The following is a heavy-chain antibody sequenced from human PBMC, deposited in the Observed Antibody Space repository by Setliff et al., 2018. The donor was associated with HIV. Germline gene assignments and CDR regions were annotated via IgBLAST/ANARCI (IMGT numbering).Heavy chain of an antibody. CDR3: ATSRVVVLRFDP. D-gene: IGHD3-22*01. J-gene: IGHJ5*02. V-gene: IGHV4-59*11. Sequence: PSETLSLTCTVSGGSISSHYWNWIRQPPGKGLEWIGSIYYSGSTYYNPSLKSRVTISVDTSKNQFSLKLYSVTAADTAVYYCATSRVVVLRFDPWGQGTLVTVSS. CDR1: GGSISSHY. CDR2: IYYSGST.